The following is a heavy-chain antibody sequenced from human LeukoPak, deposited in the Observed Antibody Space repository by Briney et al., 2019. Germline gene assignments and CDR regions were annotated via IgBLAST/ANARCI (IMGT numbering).Heavy chain of an antibody. V-gene: IGHV1-18*01. CDR3: ARKEYSSSWYYFDY. Sequence: GASVKVSFKASGYTFTSYGISWVRQAPGQGLEWMGWISAYNGNTNYAQKLQGRVTMTTDTSTSTAYMELRSLRSDDTAVYYCARKEYSSSWYYFDYWGQGTLVTVSS. J-gene: IGHJ4*02. CDR2: ISAYNGNT. D-gene: IGHD6-13*01. CDR1: GYTFTSYG.